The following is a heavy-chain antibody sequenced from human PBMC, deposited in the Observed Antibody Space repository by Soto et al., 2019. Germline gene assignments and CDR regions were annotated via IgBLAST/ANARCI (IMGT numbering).Heavy chain of an antibody. Sequence: VESLKISCTGSGYSFAGYWITWVRQKPGKGLEWMGRIDPGDSETCYSPSFQGQVTISADKSISTAYLQWSSLKASDTAMYYCARRCAVTTENYYYYYYGMDVWGQGTTVTAP. CDR3: ARRCAVTTENYYYYYYGMDV. J-gene: IGHJ6*02. CDR1: GYSFAGYW. V-gene: IGHV5-51*01. CDR2: IDPGDSET. D-gene: IGHD4-4*01.